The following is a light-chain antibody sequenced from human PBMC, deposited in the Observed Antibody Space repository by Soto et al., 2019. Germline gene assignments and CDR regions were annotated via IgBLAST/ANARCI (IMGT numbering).Light chain of an antibody. CDR2: DTS. CDR1: QSVNSN. V-gene: IGKV3-15*01. J-gene: IGKJ1*01. Sequence: EIVMTQSPATLSVSPGERATLSCRASQSVNSNYLAWYQQKPGQAPRLLIYDTSTRATGIPARFSGSGSGTEFTLTISSLQSEDFAVYFCQQYYNWWAFGQGTKVEIK. CDR3: QQYYNWWA.